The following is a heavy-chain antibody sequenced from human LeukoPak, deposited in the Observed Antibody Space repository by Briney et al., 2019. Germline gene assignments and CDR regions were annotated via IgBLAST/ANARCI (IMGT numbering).Heavy chain of an antibody. CDR2: ITWNSGSV. Sequence: GGSLRLSCEASGFTFDDYAMHWVRQAPGKGLEWVSGITWNSGSVGYAGSVKGRFTISRDNAKNSLYLQMNSLRPEDMALYYCTKDNRPTKRSCYFDLWGRGTLVTVSS. CDR1: GFTFDDYA. CDR3: TKDNRPTKRSCYFDL. V-gene: IGHV3-9*03. D-gene: IGHD1-14*01. J-gene: IGHJ2*01.